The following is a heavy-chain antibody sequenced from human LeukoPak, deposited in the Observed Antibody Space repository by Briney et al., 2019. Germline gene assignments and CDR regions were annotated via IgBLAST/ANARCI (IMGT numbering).Heavy chain of an antibody. V-gene: IGHV3-33*01. Sequence: SGGSLRLSCAASGFTFSSYGMHWVRQAPGKGLEWVAVIWFDGNNKYYADSVKGRFPISRDNSKNTLYLQMNSLRAEDTAVYNCARYLASNWNEGLDYWGQGTLVTVSS. CDR1: GFTFSSYG. CDR2: IWFDGNNK. J-gene: IGHJ4*02. D-gene: IGHD1-1*01. CDR3: ARYLASNWNEGLDY.